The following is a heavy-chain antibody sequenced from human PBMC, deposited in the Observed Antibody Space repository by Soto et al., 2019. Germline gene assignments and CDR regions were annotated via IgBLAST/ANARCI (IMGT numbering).Heavy chain of an antibody. CDR1: GGSIASGGYY. Sequence: SETLSLTCTVSGGSIASGGYYWSWIRQDTGKGLEWIGYIYYGGNTYYNPSLKSRITISVDTSKNQFSLKLSSVTAADTAVYYCARHSKYSGYDYDAFDIGGKGIMVTVSS. D-gene: IGHD5-12*01. CDR3: ARHSKYSGYDYDAFDI. CDR2: IYYGGNT. J-gene: IGHJ3*02. V-gene: IGHV4-31*03.